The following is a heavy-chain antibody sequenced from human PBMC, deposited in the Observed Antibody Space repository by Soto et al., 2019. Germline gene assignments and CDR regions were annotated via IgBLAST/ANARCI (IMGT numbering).Heavy chain of an antibody. CDR2: VNPNSGYT. J-gene: IGHJ2*01. CDR3: AAATSLFSFGQQGGYCYDL. CDR1: GYTLTSYD. V-gene: IGHV1-8*02. Sequence: QVQLVQSGAEVKKPGASVKVSCKASGYTLTSYDINWVRQATGQGLEWMGWVNPNSGYTGYAQKFQGRVSMTRDTSQPTVHVELSSLTSEHTALYYCAAATSLFSFGQQGGYCYDLWGRGTLVTVSS. D-gene: IGHD2-8*02.